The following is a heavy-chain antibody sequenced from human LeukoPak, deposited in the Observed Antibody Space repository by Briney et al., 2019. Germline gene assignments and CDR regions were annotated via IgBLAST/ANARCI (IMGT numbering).Heavy chain of an antibody. D-gene: IGHD3-22*01. CDR1: GFTFSSYA. Sequence: GGSLRLSCAASGFTFSSYAMHWVRQAPGKGLEWVAVISYDGSNKYYADSVKGRFTISRDHSKNTLYLQMNSLRVEDTGVYYCAKEGSGSYRCIDFWGQGALVTVSS. J-gene: IGHJ4*02. CDR3: AKEGSGSYRCIDF. CDR2: ISYDGSNK. V-gene: IGHV3-30-3*01.